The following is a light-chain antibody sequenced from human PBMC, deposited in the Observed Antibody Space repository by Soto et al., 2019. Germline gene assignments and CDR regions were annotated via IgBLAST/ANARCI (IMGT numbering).Light chain of an antibody. CDR1: SSDVGGYNY. CDR3: SSYTSSSTLV. Sequence: QSVLTQPASVSGSPGQSITISCTGTSSDVGGYNYVSWYQQHPGKAPNLMIYDVTNRPSGVSNRFSGSKSGNTASLTISGLQAEDEAYYYCSSYTSSSTLVFGGGTKLTVL. J-gene: IGLJ3*02. V-gene: IGLV2-14*01. CDR2: DVT.